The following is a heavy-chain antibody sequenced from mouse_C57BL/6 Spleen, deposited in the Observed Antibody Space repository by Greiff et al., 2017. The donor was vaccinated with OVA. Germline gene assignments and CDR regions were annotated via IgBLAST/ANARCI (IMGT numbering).Heavy chain of an antibody. CDR3: ARRGGSSYGYAMDY. CDR1: GYTFTSYW. J-gene: IGHJ4*01. Sequence: QVQLQQPGAELVKPGASVKMSCKASGYTFTSYWITWVKQRPGQGLEWIGDIYPGSGSTNYNEKFKSKATLTVDTSSSTAYMELHSLTSEDSAVYFCARRGGSSYGYAMDYWGQGTSVTVSS. CDR2: IYPGSGST. V-gene: IGHV1-55*01. D-gene: IGHD1-1*01.